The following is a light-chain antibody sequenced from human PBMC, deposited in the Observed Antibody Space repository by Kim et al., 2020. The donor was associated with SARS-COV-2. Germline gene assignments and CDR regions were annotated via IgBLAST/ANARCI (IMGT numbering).Light chain of an antibody. Sequence: QSALTQPASVSGSPGQSITISCTGASSDVGDYNYVSWYQVHPGRAPKLIIYDVNSRPSGPSSRFSGSASGNTASLTISGLQAEDEATYYCSSYTSSTTLYVFGTGTKVTVL. CDR2: DVN. CDR3: SSYTSSTTLYV. J-gene: IGLJ1*01. V-gene: IGLV2-14*03. CDR1: SSDVGDYNY.